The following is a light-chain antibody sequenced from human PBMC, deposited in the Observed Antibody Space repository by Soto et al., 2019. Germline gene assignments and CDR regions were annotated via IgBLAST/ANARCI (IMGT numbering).Light chain of an antibody. Sequence: QSVLTQPPSVSGSPGQRVTISCTGSSSNIGAAFDVHWYQHLPGTAPKLLIYDNTNRPSGVPDRFSGSKSGTSASLAITGLQAEDDADYYCQSYDSSLSGGLFGGGTKLTVL. CDR2: DNT. V-gene: IGLV1-40*01. CDR3: QSYDSSLSGGL. CDR1: SSNIGAAFD. J-gene: IGLJ2*01.